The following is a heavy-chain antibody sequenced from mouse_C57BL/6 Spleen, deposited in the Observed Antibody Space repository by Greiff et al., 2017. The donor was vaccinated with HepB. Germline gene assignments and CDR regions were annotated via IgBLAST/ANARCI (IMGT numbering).Heavy chain of an antibody. CDR3: ARHYGSSHGYFDV. Sequence: EVQVVESGPGLVKPSQSLSLTCSVTGYSITSGYYWNWIRQFPGNKLEWMGYISYDGSNNYNPSLKNRISITRDTSKNQFFLKLNSVTTEDTATYYCARHYGSSHGYFDVWGTGTTVTVSS. J-gene: IGHJ1*03. V-gene: IGHV3-6*01. D-gene: IGHD1-1*01. CDR1: GYSITSGYY. CDR2: ISYDGSN.